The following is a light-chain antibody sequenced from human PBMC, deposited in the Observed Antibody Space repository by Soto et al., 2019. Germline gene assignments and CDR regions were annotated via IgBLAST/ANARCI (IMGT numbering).Light chain of an antibody. CDR3: SSYTSSSTQV. Sequence: QSALTQPASVSGSPGQSITISCTGTSSDVGGYNYVSWYQQHPAKVPKLILYDVSNRPSGVSNRFSGSKSGNTASLTISGLQAEDEGDYYCSSYTSSSTQVFGGGTKLTVL. V-gene: IGLV2-14*01. CDR1: SSDVGGYNY. J-gene: IGLJ2*01. CDR2: DVS.